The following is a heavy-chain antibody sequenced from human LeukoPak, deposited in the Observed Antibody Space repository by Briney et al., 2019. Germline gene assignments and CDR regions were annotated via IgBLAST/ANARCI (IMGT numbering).Heavy chain of an antibody. J-gene: IGHJ4*02. CDR3: ASEGWSSIAARGGY. D-gene: IGHD6-6*01. CDR2: VDPEDGET. Sequence: ASVKISCKASGYTFTDYYMHWVQQAPGKGLEWMGRVDPEDGETIYAEKFQGRVTITADTSTDTAYMELSSLRSEDTAVYYCASEGWSSIAARGGYWGQGTLVTASS. CDR1: GYTFTDYY. V-gene: IGHV1-69-2*01.